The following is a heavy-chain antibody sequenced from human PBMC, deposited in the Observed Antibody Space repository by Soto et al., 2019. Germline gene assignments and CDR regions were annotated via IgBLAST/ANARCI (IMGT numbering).Heavy chain of an antibody. D-gene: IGHD2-2*01. CDR1: GYSFTAYC. J-gene: IGHJ4*02. CDR2: IDPSASYT. CDR3: ARMSCSRTTAYYGMDV. Sequence: PGESLKISCKGSGYSFTAYCITWVRQMPGQGLEWMGRIDPSASYTHYSPAFQGHVAISVDRSINTAYLQWSSLKASDTAMYYCARMSCSRTTAYYGMDVWGQGTLVTVSS. V-gene: IGHV5-10-1*01.